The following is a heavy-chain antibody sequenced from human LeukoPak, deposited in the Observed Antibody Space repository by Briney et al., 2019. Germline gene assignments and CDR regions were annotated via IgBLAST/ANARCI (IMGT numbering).Heavy chain of an antibody. CDR1: GGSISSSSYY. J-gene: IGHJ4*02. CDR3: ARSGVWFGELSTSTFDY. Sequence: PSETLSLTCTVSGGSISSSSYYWGWIRQPPGKGLEWIGSIYYSGSTYYNPSLKSRVTISVDTSKNQFSLKLSSVTAADTAVYYCARSGVWFGELSTSTFDYWGQGTLVTVSS. CDR2: IYYSGST. D-gene: IGHD3-10*01. V-gene: IGHV4-39*07.